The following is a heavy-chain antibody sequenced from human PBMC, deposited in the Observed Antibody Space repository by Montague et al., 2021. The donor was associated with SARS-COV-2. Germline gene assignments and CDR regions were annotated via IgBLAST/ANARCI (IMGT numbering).Heavy chain of an antibody. Sequence: VKPTQTLTLTCTFSGFSLSTSGVGVGWLRQPPGKALEWRALIYWDDDTRYSPSLKSRLTITKDTSKNQVVLTMTNMDPVDTATYYCAHRRGLLLSDAFDIWGQGTMVTVSS. D-gene: IGHD1-26*01. J-gene: IGHJ3*02. CDR2: IYWDDDT. V-gene: IGHV2-5*02. CDR3: AHRRGLLLSDAFDI. CDR1: GFSLSTSGVG.